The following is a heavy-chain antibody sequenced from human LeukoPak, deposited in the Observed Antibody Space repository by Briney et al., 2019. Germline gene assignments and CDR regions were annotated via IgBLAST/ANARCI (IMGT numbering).Heavy chain of an antibody. J-gene: IGHJ2*01. D-gene: IGHD5-24*01. CDR1: GYTFTSYA. CDR2: INANTGNP. CDR3: AREPRDGYNYVLGWYFDL. Sequence: GASVKVSCKASGYTFTSYAMNWVRQAPGQGLEWMGWINANTGNPTYAQGFTGRFVFSLDTSVSTAYLQISSLKAEDTAVYYCAREPRDGYNYVLGWYFDLWGRGTLVTVSS. V-gene: IGHV7-4-1*02.